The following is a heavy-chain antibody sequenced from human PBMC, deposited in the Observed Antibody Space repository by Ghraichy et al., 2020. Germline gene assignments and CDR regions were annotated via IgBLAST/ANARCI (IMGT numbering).Heavy chain of an antibody. V-gene: IGHV4-59*01. J-gene: IGHJ4*01. CDR2: FYNSWST. CDR1: GGSISSYS. D-gene: IGHD6-13*01. CDR3: SRATSGTCPDY. Sequence: SETLSLTCTVSGGSISSYSWSWIRQPPGKGLEWIGYFYNSWSTNYNPSLKSRVTISADTSKNQFSLKLNSVTAADTAVYYCSRATSGTCPDYWGQGTLVTVSS.